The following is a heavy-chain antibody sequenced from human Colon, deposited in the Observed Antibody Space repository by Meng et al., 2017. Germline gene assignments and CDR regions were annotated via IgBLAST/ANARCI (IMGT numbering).Heavy chain of an antibody. Sequence: GGSLRLSCAASGFSVGHYGMSWVRQAPGKGLQWVSTISGRGDKTYYADSVKGRFTISRDDSTNTLSLQMNDLRVEDTAVYFCAKGDLALAKITYPSGHWGHGTLVTVSS. V-gene: IGHV3-23*01. CDR2: ISGRGDKT. CDR1: GFSVGHYG. J-gene: IGHJ4*01. D-gene: IGHD6-19*01. CDR3: AKGDLALAKITYPSGH.